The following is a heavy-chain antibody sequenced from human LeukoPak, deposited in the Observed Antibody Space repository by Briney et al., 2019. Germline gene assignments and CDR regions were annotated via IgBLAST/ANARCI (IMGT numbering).Heavy chain of an antibody. CDR3: ARDSGISGRTDY. D-gene: IGHD3-10*01. CDR2: IYYSGTT. Sequence: PSETLSLTCTASGGSINSGGYWSWIRQHPGKGLEWIGYIYYSGTTYFNPSLKGRVTMSVDTSKNQFSLKLSSVTAADTAVYYCARDSGISGRTDYWGQGTLVTVSS. J-gene: IGHJ4*02. CDR1: GGSINSGGY. V-gene: IGHV4-31*03.